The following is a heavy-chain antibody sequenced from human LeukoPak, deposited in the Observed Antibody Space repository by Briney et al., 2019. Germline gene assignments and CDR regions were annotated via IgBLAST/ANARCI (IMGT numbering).Heavy chain of an antibody. CDR2: ISSSGSTI. Sequence: GGSLRLSCAASGFTFSSYAMNWVRQAPGKGLEWVSYISSSGSTIYYADTVKGRFTISRDNAKNSLYLQMNSLRAEDTAVYYCAELGITMIGGVWGKGTTVTISS. CDR1: GFTFSSYA. V-gene: IGHV3-48*03. J-gene: IGHJ6*04. CDR3: AELGITMIGGV. D-gene: IGHD3-10*02.